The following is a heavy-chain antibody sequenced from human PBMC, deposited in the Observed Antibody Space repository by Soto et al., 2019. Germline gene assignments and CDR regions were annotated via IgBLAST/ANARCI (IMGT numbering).Heavy chain of an antibody. Sequence: RLSCAASGFTFSNYGMHWVRQAPGKGLEWVAVISKDGSTKYDADSVKGRFTISRDNSKNTLYLQMNSLRAEDTAVYYCAKETHSSGYGSYFDYWGPGTLVTVSS. CDR2: ISKDGSTK. CDR3: AKETHSSGYGSYFDY. CDR1: GFTFSNYG. V-gene: IGHV3-30*18. J-gene: IGHJ4*02. D-gene: IGHD3-22*01.